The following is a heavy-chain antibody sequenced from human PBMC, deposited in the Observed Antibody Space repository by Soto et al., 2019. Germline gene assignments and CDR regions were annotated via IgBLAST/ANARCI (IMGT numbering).Heavy chain of an antibody. V-gene: IGHV1-46*01. CDR3: VRGYCTTTPCSGDFQH. Sequence: QVQLVQSGAEVKKPGASVKVACKASGYKFTTYFIHWVRQAPGQGLEWMGMIHPSGDTGYGQKFRDRVTMTIDTSTTTAYMELRNLTSEDTAIYFSVRGYCTTTPCSGDFQHWGQGTLVTDSS. CDR1: GYKFTTYF. D-gene: IGHD2-8*01. J-gene: IGHJ1*01. CDR2: IHPSGDT.